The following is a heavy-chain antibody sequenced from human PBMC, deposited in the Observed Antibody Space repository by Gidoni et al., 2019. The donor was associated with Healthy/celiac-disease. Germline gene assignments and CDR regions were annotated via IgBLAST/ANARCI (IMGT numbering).Heavy chain of an antibody. CDR2: ISWNSGSI. J-gene: IGHJ4*02. D-gene: IGHD1-1*01. CDR3: AKGPFAYDHLRGLVYFDY. V-gene: IGHV3-9*01. Sequence: EVQLVESGGGLVQPGRSLRLSCSASGFTLDDYAMHWVRQAPGKGMEWVSCISWNSGSIGYADSVKGRFTISRYNAKNSLYLQMNSLRAEDTALYYCAKGPFAYDHLRGLVYFDYWGQGTLVTVSS. CDR1: GFTLDDYA.